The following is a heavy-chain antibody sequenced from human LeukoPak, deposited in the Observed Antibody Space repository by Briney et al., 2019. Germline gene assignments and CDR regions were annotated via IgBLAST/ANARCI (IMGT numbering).Heavy chain of an antibody. V-gene: IGHV4-59*08. J-gene: IGHJ3*02. CDR2: IYYSGST. CDR3: ARLDDSSGYYYDGASDI. CDR1: GGSISSYY. Sequence: SETLSLTCTVSGGSISSYYWSWIRQPPGKGLEWIGYIYYSGSTNYNPSLKSRVTISVDTSKNQFSLKLSSVTAADTAVYYCARLDDSSGYYYDGASDIWGQGTMVTVSS. D-gene: IGHD3-22*01.